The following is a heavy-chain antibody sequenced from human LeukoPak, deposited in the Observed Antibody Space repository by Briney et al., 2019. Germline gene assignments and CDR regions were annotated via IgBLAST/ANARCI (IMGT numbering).Heavy chain of an antibody. CDR3: ARAGDYSYYYYYYMDV. CDR1: GYTFTSYG. Sequence: GASVKVSCKASGYTFTSYGITWVRQAPGQGLEWMGRINPNSGGTNYAQKFQGRVTMTRDTSISTAYMELSRLRSDDTAVYYCARAGDYSYYYYYYMDVWGKGSTVTVSS. J-gene: IGHJ6*03. CDR2: INPNSGGT. D-gene: IGHD4-11*01. V-gene: IGHV1-2*06.